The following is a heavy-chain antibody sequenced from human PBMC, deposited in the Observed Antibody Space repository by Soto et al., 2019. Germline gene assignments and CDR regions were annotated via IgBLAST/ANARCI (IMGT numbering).Heavy chain of an antibody. CDR3: ARDRRDSSAHPGAFDI. D-gene: IGHD3-22*01. CDR1: GYTFTSYY. Sequence: GSVNVSCKASGYTFTSYYMHWVRQAPGQGLEWMGMINPSGGSTSYAQKFQGRVTMTTDTSTSTAYMELGSLRSDDTAVYYCARDRRDSSAHPGAFDIWGHGKMVTVS. J-gene: IGHJ3*02. V-gene: IGHV1-46*01. CDR2: INPSGGST.